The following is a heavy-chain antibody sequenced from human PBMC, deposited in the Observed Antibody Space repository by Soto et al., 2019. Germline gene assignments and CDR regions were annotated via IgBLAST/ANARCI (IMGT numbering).Heavy chain of an antibody. Sequence: PSETLSLTCTVSGGSISSGYYYWSWIRQPPGKGLEWIGYIYYIGSTYYNPSLKSRVTISVDTSKNQFSLKLSSATAAATAVHYCSKSEILTGTTPPNSYYYYYGMDVWGQGTTFTVSS. CDR1: GGSISSGYYY. D-gene: IGHD1-7*01. CDR2: IYYIGST. CDR3: SKSEILTGTTPPNSYYYYYGMDV. J-gene: IGHJ6*02. V-gene: IGHV4-30-4*03.